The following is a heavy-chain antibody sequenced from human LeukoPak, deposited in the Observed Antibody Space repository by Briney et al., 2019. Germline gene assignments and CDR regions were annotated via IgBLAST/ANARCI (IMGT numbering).Heavy chain of an antibody. CDR2: IKEDGSEK. V-gene: IGHV3-7*05. CDR1: GFTFSNYW. J-gene: IGHJ6*02. Sequence: GGALRLSCTASGFTFSNYWMSWVRQTPEKGLEWVANIKEDGSEKVYVDSVKGRVTISRDSAQTSLCLKMNRQGGEYTAVYDFAREPYSSSWSYGLDVWGQATTVTVSS. CDR3: AREPYSSSWSYGLDV. D-gene: IGHD6-13*01.